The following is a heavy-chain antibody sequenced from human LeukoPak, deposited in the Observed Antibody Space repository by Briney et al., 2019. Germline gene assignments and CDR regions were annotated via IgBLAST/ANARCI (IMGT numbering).Heavy chain of an antibody. CDR3: ARGGYSSGLTDAFDI. D-gene: IGHD6-19*01. Sequence: ASVKVSCKASGYTFTSYYMHWVRQAPGQGLKWMGIINPSGGSTSYAQKFQGRVTMTRDTSTSTVYMELSSLRSEDTAVYYCARGGYSSGLTDAFDIWGQGTMVTVSS. CDR1: GYTFTSYY. CDR2: INPSGGST. V-gene: IGHV1-46*01. J-gene: IGHJ3*02.